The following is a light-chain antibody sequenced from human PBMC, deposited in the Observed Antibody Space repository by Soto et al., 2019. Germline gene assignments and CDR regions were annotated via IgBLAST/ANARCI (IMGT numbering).Light chain of an antibody. CDR3: QQFKSYPRT. V-gene: IGKV1-9*01. CDR2: EAS. Sequence: DIHLTQSPSSLSASVGDRVTITCRASQAITNNLAWYQQKPGNPPRLLIYEASTLHSGVPSRFSGRKVGTQFILTIDSLQPEDFATYYCQQFKSYPRTFGGGTKVEIK. CDR1: QAITNN. J-gene: IGKJ4*01.